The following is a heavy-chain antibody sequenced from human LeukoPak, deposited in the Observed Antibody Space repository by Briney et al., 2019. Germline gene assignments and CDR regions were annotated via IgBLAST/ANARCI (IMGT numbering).Heavy chain of an antibody. CDR1: GYTFTGYY. Sequence: GASVKVSCTASGYTFTGYYMHWVRQAPGQGLEWMGWINPNSGGTNYAQKFQGRVTMTRDTSISTAYMELSRLRSDDTAVYYCARGLITIFGAVIGYFDYWGQGTLVTVSS. J-gene: IGHJ4*02. V-gene: IGHV1-2*02. D-gene: IGHD3-3*01. CDR2: INPNSGGT. CDR3: ARGLITIFGAVIGYFDY.